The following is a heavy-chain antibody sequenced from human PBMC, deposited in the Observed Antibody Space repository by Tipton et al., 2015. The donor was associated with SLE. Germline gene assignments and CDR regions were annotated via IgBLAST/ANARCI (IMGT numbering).Heavy chain of an antibody. CDR2: IYYSGAT. J-gene: IGHJ5*02. D-gene: IGHD3-3*01. V-gene: IGHV4-39*07. CDR1: GGSISSGSYF. CDR3: ARPHYDFRSGNWSDP. Sequence: TLSLTCTVSGGSISSGSYFWTWIRQPAGKGLEWIGSIYYSGATYYNPSLKSRVTISEDTSKNRVSLKLNSVTAADTAVYYCARPHYDFRSGNWSDPWGQGTLVTVSS.